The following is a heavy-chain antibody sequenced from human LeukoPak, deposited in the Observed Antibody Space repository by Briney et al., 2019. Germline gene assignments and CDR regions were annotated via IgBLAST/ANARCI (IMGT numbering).Heavy chain of an antibody. D-gene: IGHD2-15*01. V-gene: IGHV3-7*01. CDR3: VRGGGLLPDY. J-gene: IGHJ4*02. Sequence: PGGSLRLSCAASGFSFSTFWMSWVRQAPERGLEWVANIKPDGSEQYYLDSVKGRFTISRDNAKNSMYLQISSLRAEDTAVYYCVRGGGLLPDYWGKGTPVTVSS. CDR1: GFSFSTFW. CDR2: IKPDGSEQ.